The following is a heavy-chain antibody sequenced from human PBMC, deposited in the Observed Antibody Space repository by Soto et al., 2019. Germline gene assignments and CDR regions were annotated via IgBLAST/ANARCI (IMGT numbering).Heavy chain of an antibody. J-gene: IGHJ5*02. D-gene: IGHD3-16*01. V-gene: IGHV4-59*01. CDR1: GGSISSYY. CDR3: ARDRGGITVSSKPLGEWFDP. Sequence: SETLSLTCTVSGGSISSYYWSWIRQPPGKGLEWIGYIYYSGSTNYNPSLKSRVTISVDTSKNQFSLRVRSVTAANTAVYYCARDRGGITVSSKPLGEWFDPWGQGTLVTVSS. CDR2: IYYSGST.